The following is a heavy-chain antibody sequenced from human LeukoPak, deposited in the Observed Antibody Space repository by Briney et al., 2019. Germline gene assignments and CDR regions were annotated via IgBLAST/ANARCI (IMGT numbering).Heavy chain of an antibody. CDR1: AGSISSYY. CDR3: AKYVWGSYPTFEDY. CDR2: ISYSGST. D-gene: IGHD3-16*02. Sequence: PSETLSLTCTVSAGSISSYYWRWIRQPPGKVLEWIGYISYSGSTNYNPSLKSRVTISVDASKNQFSLKLSSVTAADTAVYYCAKYVWGSYPTFEDYWGQGTLVTVSS. V-gene: IGHV4-59*01. J-gene: IGHJ4*02.